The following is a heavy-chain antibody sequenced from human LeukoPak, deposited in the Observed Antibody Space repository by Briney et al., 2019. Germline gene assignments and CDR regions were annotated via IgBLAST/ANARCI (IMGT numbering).Heavy chain of an antibody. Sequence: GGSLRLSCAASGFTFITYNMNWVRQAPGKGLEWVSYISSTSSTIYYADSVKGRFTISRDNAKNSLYLQMNSLRHEDTAVYYCAGVLGVVDLWGRGTLVTVSS. CDR3: AGVLGVVDL. V-gene: IGHV3-48*02. CDR1: GFTFITYN. J-gene: IGHJ2*01. CDR2: ISSTSSTI. D-gene: IGHD3-3*01.